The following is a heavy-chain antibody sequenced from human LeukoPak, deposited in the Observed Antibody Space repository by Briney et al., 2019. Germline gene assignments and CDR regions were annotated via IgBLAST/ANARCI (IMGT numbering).Heavy chain of an antibody. V-gene: IGHV3-30*18. CDR2: ISYDGSNK. CDR1: GFTFSSYG. CDR3: AKGGYSYGPMYYFDY. D-gene: IGHD5-18*01. Sequence: PGGSLRLSCAASGFTFSSYGMHWVRQAPGKGLEWEAIISYDGSNKYYADSVKGRFTISRDNSKNTLYLQMNSLRAEDTAVYYCAKGGYSYGPMYYFDYWGQGTLVTVSS. J-gene: IGHJ4*02.